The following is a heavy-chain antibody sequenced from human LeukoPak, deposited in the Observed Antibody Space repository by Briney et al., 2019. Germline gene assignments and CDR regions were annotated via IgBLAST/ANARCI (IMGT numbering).Heavy chain of an antibody. CDR3: AKDSHGYPWFHYFDY. Sequence: GGSLRLSCAASGFTFDDYTMHWVRQAPGKGLEWVSLISWDGGSTYYADSVKGRFTISRDNSKNSLYLQMNSLRTEDTALYYCAKDSHGYPWFHYFDYWGQGTLVTVSS. CDR2: ISWDGGST. CDR1: GFTFDDYT. V-gene: IGHV3-43*01. D-gene: IGHD5-24*01. J-gene: IGHJ4*02.